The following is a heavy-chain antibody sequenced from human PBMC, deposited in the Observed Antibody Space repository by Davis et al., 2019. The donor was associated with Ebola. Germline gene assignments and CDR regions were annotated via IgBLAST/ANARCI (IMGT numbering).Heavy chain of an antibody. D-gene: IGHD6-6*01. CDR2: INPSGGST. J-gene: IGHJ6*02. V-gene: IGHV1-46*01. CDR3: ARGDSSSPYGMDV. Sequence: ASVQVSCKASGYTFTSYYMHCVRQPPGQGLEWMGIINPSGGSTSYAQKFQGRVTMTRDTSTSTVYMELSSLRSEDTAVYYCARGDSSSPYGMDVWGQGTTVTVSS. CDR1: GYTFTSYY.